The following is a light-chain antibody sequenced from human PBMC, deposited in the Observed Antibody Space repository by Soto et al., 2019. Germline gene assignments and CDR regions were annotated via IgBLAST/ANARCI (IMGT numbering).Light chain of an antibody. J-gene: IGLJ1*01. CDR1: SSVVGDYNY. CDR3: SSYTSSSTLVV. V-gene: IGLV2-14*01. CDR2: DVS. Sequence: QSVLTQPASVSGSPGQSITISCTGTSSVVGDYNYVSWYQQHPGKAPKLMIYDVSNRPSGVSNRFSGSKSGNTASLTISGLQAEDEADYYCSSYTSSSTLVVFGTGTKLTVL.